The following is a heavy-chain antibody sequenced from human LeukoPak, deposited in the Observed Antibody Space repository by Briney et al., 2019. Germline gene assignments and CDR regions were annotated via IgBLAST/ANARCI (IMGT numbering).Heavy chain of an antibody. CDR2: ISYDGSNK. J-gene: IGHJ4*02. Sequence: PGGSLRLSCAASGFTFSSYGMHWVRQAPGKGLEWVAVISYDGSNKYYADSVKGRFTISRDNSKNTLYLQMNSLRAEDTAVYYCAKDLGPSGEMATITGLDYWGQGTLVTVSS. CDR1: GFTFSSYG. CDR3: AKDLGPSGEMATITGLDY. V-gene: IGHV3-30*18. D-gene: IGHD5-24*01.